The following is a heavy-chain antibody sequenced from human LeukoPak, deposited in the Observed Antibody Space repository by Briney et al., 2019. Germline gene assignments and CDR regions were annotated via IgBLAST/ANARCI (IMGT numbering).Heavy chain of an antibody. J-gene: IGHJ3*02. CDR2: ISYDGSNK. CDR1: GFTFSSYW. Sequence: GGSLRLSCAASGFTFSSYWMHWVRQAPGKGLEWVAVISYDGSNKYYADSVKGRSTISRDNSKNTLYLQMNSLRAEDTAVYYCAKDTYYDILTGYYDAFDIWGQGTMVTVSS. V-gene: IGHV3-30*18. CDR3: AKDTYYDILTGYYDAFDI. D-gene: IGHD3-9*01.